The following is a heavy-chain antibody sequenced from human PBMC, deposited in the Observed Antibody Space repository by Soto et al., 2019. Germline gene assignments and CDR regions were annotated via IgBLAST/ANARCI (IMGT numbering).Heavy chain of an antibody. D-gene: IGHD6-6*01. CDR1: GYTFTNYD. CDR3: ARGEGMAARHDGYDI. CDR2: ISTSTGNT. J-gene: IGHJ3*02. Sequence: ASVKVSCKASGYTFTNYDVTWVRQAPGQGLEWMGWISTSTGNTNYAQKLQGRVTMTTDTSASTAYMELRSLRSDDTAGYYCARGEGMAARHDGYDIWGQGRMVTV. V-gene: IGHV1-18*04.